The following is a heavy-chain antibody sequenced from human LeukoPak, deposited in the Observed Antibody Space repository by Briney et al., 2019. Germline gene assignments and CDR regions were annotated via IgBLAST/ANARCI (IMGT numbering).Heavy chain of an antibody. CDR1: GFTFSSYA. D-gene: IGHD3-22*01. V-gene: IGHV3-23*01. Sequence: GSLRLSCAASGFTFSSYAMSWVRQAPGKGLEWVSAISGSGGSTYYADSVKGRFTISRDNSKNTLYLQMNSLRAEDTAVYYCAIFRRDYYDSSGHPTDIWGQRTVDADSS. CDR3: AIFRRDYYDSSGHPTDI. J-gene: IGHJ3*02. CDR2: ISGSGGST.